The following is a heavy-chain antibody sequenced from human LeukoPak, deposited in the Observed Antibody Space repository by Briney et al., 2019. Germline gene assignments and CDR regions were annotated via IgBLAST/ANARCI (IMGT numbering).Heavy chain of an antibody. J-gene: IGHJ5*02. CDR3: ARLLVVVPGASIHWFDP. Sequence: SVKVSCKASGYTFSNYAMNWVRQAPGQGLQWMGWINTNTGNPTYAQGFTGRFVFSLDTSVSTAFLKISSLKAEDTAVYYCARLLVVVPGASIHWFDPWGQGTLVTVSS. V-gene: IGHV7-4-1*02. D-gene: IGHD2-2*01. CDR1: GYTFSNYA. CDR2: INTNTGNP.